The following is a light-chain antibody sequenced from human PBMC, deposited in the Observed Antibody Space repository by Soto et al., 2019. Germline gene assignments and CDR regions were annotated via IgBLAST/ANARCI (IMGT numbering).Light chain of an antibody. J-gene: IGLJ2*01. CDR3: QSYDSSLSGVV. CDR2: GNS. Sequence: QSVLTQPPSVSVAPGQRVTISCTGSSSNIGAGYDVHWYQQLPGTAPKLLIYGNSNRPSGVPDRFSGSKSGTSASLAITGLQAEDEADYYCQSYDSSLSGVVFSGGTKLTVL. CDR1: SSNIGAGYD. V-gene: IGLV1-40*01.